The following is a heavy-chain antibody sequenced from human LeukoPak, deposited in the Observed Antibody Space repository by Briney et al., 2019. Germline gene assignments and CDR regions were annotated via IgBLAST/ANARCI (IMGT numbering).Heavy chain of an antibody. CDR3: AKGGGITRPYFDY. CDR2: ISGSGGST. J-gene: IGHJ4*02. V-gene: IGHV3-23*01. D-gene: IGHD3-16*01. CDR1: GXTFSSYE. Sequence: GGSLRLSCAASGXTFSSYEFNWVRQAPGKGLEWVSAISGSGGSTYYADSVKGRFTISRDNSKNTLYLQMNSLRAEDTAVYYCAKGGGITRPYFDYWGQGTLVTVSS.